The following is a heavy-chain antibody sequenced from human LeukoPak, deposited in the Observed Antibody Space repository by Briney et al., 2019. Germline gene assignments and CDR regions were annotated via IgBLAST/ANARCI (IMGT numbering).Heavy chain of an antibody. CDR1: GFTFSSYA. CDR3: AKGIQLWPKYFDY. Sequence: GGSLRLSCAASGFTFSSYAMSWVRQAPGKGLEWVSAISGSGGSTYYADSVKGRFTISRDNSKNTLYLQMNSLRAKDTAVYYCAKGIQLWPKYFDYWGQGTLVTVSS. D-gene: IGHD5-18*01. J-gene: IGHJ4*02. V-gene: IGHV3-23*01. CDR2: ISGSGGST.